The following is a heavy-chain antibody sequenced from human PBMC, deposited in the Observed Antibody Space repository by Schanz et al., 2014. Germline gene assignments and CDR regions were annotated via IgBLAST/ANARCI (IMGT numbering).Heavy chain of an antibody. J-gene: IGHJ5*02. D-gene: IGHD3-10*01. CDR3: ARLRGGGVIITT. CDR1: GGSINSGGYR. Sequence: QLQLQESGPGLVKASETLSLTCSVSGGSINSGGYRWGWIRQPPGKGLEWIGTMYSSGSTYYNPSLKSRVTISADTSGNQFSLKVISVPAADTALYYCARLRGGGVIITTWGQGTLVTVSS. V-gene: IGHV4-39*01. CDR2: MYSSGST.